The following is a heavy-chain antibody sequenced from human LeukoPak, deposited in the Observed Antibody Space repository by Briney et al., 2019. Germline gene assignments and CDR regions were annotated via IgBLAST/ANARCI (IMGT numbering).Heavy chain of an antibody. V-gene: IGHV3-21*01. J-gene: IGHJ4*02. CDR2: ISSSSSYI. CDR3: ARGSHYDSSADNDY. CDR1: GFPFSSYS. Sequence: GSLRLSCAASGFPFSSYSMNWVRQAPGKGLEWVSSISSSSSYIYYADSVKGRFTISRDNAKNSLYLQMNSLRAEDTAVYYCARGSHYDSSADNDYWGQGTLVTVSS. D-gene: IGHD3-22*01.